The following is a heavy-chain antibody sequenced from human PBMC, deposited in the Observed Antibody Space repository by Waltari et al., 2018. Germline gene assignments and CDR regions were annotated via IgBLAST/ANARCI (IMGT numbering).Heavy chain of an antibody. D-gene: IGHD2-2*01. J-gene: IGHJ3*02. CDR1: GCSLRSSY. Sequence: QVQLQESGPGLVKPSATLSLTCPVSGCSLRSSYRSWIRQPPGKGLEWIGYIYYSGSTNYNPSLKSRVTISVDTSKNQFSLKLSSVTAADTAVYYCAREPAAGNDAFDIWGQGTMVTVSS. V-gene: IGHV4-59*01. CDR2: IYYSGST. CDR3: AREPAAGNDAFDI.